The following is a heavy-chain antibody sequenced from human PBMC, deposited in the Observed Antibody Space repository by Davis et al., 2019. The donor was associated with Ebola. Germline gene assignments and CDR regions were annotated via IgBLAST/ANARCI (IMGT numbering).Heavy chain of an antibody. J-gene: IGHJ4*02. CDR3: ATTQWLREFDN. CDR2: IGGSGDTA. V-gene: IGHV3-23*01. D-gene: IGHD6-19*01. CDR1: GFRFSSYV. Sequence: GESLKISCVASGFRFSSYVMGWVRQAPGKGLEWVSRIGGSGDTADYGDSVRGRFTISRDKSNNSLYLDMNSLRVDDTAVYYCATTQWLREFDNWGQGTLVTVSS.